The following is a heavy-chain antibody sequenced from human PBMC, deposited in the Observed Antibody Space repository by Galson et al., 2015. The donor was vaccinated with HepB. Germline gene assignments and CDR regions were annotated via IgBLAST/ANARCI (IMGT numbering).Heavy chain of an antibody. CDR1: GFIFNRQG. J-gene: IGHJ1*01. V-gene: IGHV3-33*05. CDR2: TSYDGKTT. CDR3: AREGRYYGTDLGAHH. Sequence: SLRLSHGSAGFIFNRQGMHWVRQAPGKALEWVEVTSYDGKTTYYGDSVKGRFPNSSDNYRNTVFLQMNTLRPEDTAHYYCAREGRYYGTDLGAHHWGQGTLVVVSS. D-gene: IGHD3-10*01.